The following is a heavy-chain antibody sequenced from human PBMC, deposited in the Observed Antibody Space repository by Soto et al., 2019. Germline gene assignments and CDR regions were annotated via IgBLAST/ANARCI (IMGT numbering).Heavy chain of an antibody. D-gene: IGHD2-15*01. V-gene: IGHV1-18*01. CDR2: ISAYNGNT. CDR1: GYTFTSYG. J-gene: IGHJ4*02. Sequence: QVQLVQSGAEVKKPGASVKVSCKASGYTFTSYGISWVRQAPGQGLEWMGWISAYNGNTNYAQKLQGRVTMTTDTSTSTAYMDLRSLRSDDTAVYYRARDSYCSGGSCYRGYFDYWGQGTLVTVSS. CDR3: ARDSYCSGGSCYRGYFDY.